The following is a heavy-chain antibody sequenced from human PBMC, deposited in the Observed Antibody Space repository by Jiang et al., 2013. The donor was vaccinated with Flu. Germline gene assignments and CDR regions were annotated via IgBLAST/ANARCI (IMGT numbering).Heavy chain of an antibody. J-gene: IGHJ5*02. D-gene: IGHD2-8*01. Sequence: GAEVKKPGSSVKVSCKASGGTFSSYAISWVRQAPGQGLEWMGRIIPILGIANYAQKFQGRVTITADKSTSTAYMELSSLRSEDTAGYYCAREVDCTNGVCYMVGLPEGDENWFDPWGQGTLVTVSS. CDR3: AREVDCTNGVCYMVGLPEGDENWFDP. V-gene: IGHV1-69*04. CDR1: GGTFSSYA. CDR2: IIPILGIA.